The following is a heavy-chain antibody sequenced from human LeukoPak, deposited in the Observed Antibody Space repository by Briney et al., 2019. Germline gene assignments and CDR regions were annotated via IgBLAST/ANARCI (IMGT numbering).Heavy chain of an antibody. D-gene: IGHD1-26*01. J-gene: IGHJ5*02. V-gene: IGHV1-46*01. CDR2: VHSSFGVT. CDR3: AGSSHQRNWFDP. CDR1: GDTFTSDY. Sequence: ATVKVSCKASGDTFTSDYMNWVRQAPGQGLEWMGIVHSSFGVTKYAQEFQDRVTMTRDTSTSTVYMELSSLRSEDTAVYYCAGSSHQRNWFDPWGQGTLVLVFS.